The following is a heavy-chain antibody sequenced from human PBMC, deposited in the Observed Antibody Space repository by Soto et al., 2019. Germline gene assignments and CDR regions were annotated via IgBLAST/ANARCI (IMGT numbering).Heavy chain of an antibody. CDR2: MSYDGSNE. Sequence: QVQLVESGGGVVQPGRSLRLSCAASGFTFSYYAMHWVRQAPGKGLERVALMSYDGSNEYYADSVKGRFTISRDNSKNTLYLQMNSLRAEDTAVYYCAKDGSHNFDYWGQGTLVTVSS. CDR3: AKDGSHNFDY. J-gene: IGHJ4*02. D-gene: IGHD1-26*01. CDR1: GFTFSYYA. V-gene: IGHV3-30*18.